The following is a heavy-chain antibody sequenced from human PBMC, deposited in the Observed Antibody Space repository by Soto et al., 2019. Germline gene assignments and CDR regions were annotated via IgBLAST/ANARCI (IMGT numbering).Heavy chain of an antibody. CDR2: IIPILGIA. Sequence: SVKVSCKASGGTFSSYTISWVRQAPGQGLEWMGRIIPILGIANYAQKFQGRVTITADKSTSTAYMELSSLRSEDTAVYYCARSLYYYDSSGYTDYWGQGTLVTVSS. D-gene: IGHD3-22*01. CDR1: GGTFSSYT. CDR3: ARSLYYYDSSGYTDY. J-gene: IGHJ4*02. V-gene: IGHV1-69*02.